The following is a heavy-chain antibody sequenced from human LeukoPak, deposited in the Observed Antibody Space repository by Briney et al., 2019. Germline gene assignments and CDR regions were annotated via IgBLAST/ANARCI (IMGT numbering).Heavy chain of an antibody. CDR3: AREREKPCSGGSCYDLYYYGMDV. V-gene: IGHV1-69*13. Sequence: ASVKVSCKASGGTFSSYAISWVRQAPGQGLEWTGGIIPIFGTANYAQKFQGRVTITADESTSTAYMELSSLRSEDTAVYYCAREREKPCSGGSCYDLYYYGMDVWGQGTTVTVSS. CDR1: GGTFSSYA. CDR2: IIPIFGTA. D-gene: IGHD2-15*01. J-gene: IGHJ6*02.